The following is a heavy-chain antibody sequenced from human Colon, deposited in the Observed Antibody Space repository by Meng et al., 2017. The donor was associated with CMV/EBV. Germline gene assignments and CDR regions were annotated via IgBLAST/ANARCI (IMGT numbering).Heavy chain of an antibody. CDR2: IYYSGST. Sequence: SETLSLTCTVSGGSISSSSYHWGWIRQPPGKGLEWIGSIYYSGSTYYNPSLKSRVTISVDTSKNQFSLKLTSVTAADTAVYYCARGHNPIPGEFDHWGQGTLVTVSS. J-gene: IGHJ4*02. V-gene: IGHV4-39*01. D-gene: IGHD1-26*01. CDR1: GGSISSSSYH. CDR3: ARGHNPIPGEFDH.